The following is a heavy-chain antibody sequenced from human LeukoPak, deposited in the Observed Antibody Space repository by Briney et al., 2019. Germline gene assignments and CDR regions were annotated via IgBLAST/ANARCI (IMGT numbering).Heavy chain of an antibody. D-gene: IGHD6-19*01. CDR1: GFTFSNYA. V-gene: IGHV3-30*18. CDR2: ISYDGTDK. Sequence: GRSLRLSCAASGFTFSNYAMHWVRQAPGKGLEWVAVISYDGTDKYYADSVKGRFTISRDNSKTTLFLQMNSLRAEDTAMYYCAKGEGGDSGWYGDYWGQGTLVTVSS. J-gene: IGHJ4*02. CDR3: AKGEGGDSGWYGDY.